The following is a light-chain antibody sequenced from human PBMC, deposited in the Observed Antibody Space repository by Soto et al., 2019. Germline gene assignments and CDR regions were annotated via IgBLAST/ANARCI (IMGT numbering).Light chain of an antibody. CDR1: QGISSA. Sequence: AIQLTQSPSSLSASVGDRVTITCRASQGISSALAWYQHKPGRAPRLLIYDASSLQSGVSSRFIGSGSGTDFPLTISSLQPEDFATYYCQQFQSYDLTFGGGTKLEIK. CDR2: DAS. V-gene: IGKV1-13*02. J-gene: IGKJ4*01. CDR3: QQFQSYDLT.